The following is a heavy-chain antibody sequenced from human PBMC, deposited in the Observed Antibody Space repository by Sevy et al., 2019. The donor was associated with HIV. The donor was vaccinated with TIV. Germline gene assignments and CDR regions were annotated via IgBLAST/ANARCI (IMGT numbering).Heavy chain of an antibody. J-gene: IGHJ4*02. CDR3: ARETYYYDSSGYSN. Sequence: ASVKVSCKASGYTFTSYGINWVRQAPGQGLEWMGWISAYNGNTNYAQKLQGRVTMTTDTSTSTAYMELRSLRSDDTAVYYCARETYYYDSSGYSNWGQGTLVTVSS. CDR1: GYTFTSYG. V-gene: IGHV1-18*01. D-gene: IGHD3-22*01. CDR2: ISAYNGNT.